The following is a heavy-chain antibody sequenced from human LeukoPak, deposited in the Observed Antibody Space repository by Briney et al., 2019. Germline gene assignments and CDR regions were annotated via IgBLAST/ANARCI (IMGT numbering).Heavy chain of an antibody. D-gene: IGHD2-15*01. CDR2: IYPGDSDT. CDR1: GYSFTSYL. J-gene: IGHJ3*02. Sequence: GESLKISCKGSGYSFTSYLIGWVRQMPGKGLEWMGIIYPGDSDTRYSPSFQGQVTISADKSISTAYLQWSSLKASDTAMYYCARRYGVVVVAQDAFDIWGQGTMVTVSS. V-gene: IGHV5-51*01. CDR3: ARRYGVVVVAQDAFDI.